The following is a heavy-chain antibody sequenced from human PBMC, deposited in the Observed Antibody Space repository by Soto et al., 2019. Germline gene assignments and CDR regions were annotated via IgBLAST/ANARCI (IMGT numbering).Heavy chain of an antibody. CDR1: GGSISSSSNY. CDR3: ARHSTGWYAAFDV. CDR2: IYYSGST. D-gene: IGHD6-19*01. Sequence: QLQLQESGPGLVKPSETLSLTCTVSGGSISSSSNYWGWIRQPPGKGLEWIGSIYYSGSTYYNPSLKRRVTISVDTSKNQFSLNLSSVTAADTALYYCARHSTGWYAAFDVWDQGTMVTVSS. J-gene: IGHJ3*01. V-gene: IGHV4-39*01.